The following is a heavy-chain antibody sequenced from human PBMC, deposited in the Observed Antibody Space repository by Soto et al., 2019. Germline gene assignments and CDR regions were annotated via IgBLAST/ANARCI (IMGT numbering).Heavy chain of an antibody. J-gene: IGHJ4*01. Sequence: EVQLVESGGGLVQPGGSVRLSCAASGCTFSSYWMHWVRKAPGKGLMWVSRIHNDGSTTRYSDSVKGRFTISRDNAKNTLYLQMSSLSVDDTAVYYCARDNWNSYWGQGTLVTVSS. CDR1: GCTFSSYW. CDR2: IHNDGSTT. D-gene: IGHD1-7*01. CDR3: ARDNWNSY. V-gene: IGHV3-74*01.